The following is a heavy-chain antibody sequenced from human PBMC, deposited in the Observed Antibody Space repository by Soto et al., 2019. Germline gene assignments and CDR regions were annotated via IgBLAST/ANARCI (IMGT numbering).Heavy chain of an antibody. V-gene: IGHV1-18*04. D-gene: IGHD3-10*01. CDR3: ARVPTPTHGDSNKNNFLDP. J-gene: IGHJ5*02. CDR1: VDTFVDYV. Sequence: ASVKVSCKAAVDTFVDYVFMWVRQAPGQGLEWMGWISPYNGNTHYVETFQGRVTMTTDASTSTAFMELRTLTSDDTAVYYCARVPTPTHGDSNKNNFLDPWGQGTLVTVSS. CDR2: ISPYNGNT.